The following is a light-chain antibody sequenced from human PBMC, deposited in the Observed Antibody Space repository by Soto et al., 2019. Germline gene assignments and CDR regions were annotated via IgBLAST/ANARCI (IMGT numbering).Light chain of an antibody. CDR2: GAS. CDR3: QQSYSTPHWT. CDR1: QGIFGY. Sequence: DIQMTQSPSSLSASVGDRVTITCRASQGIFGYLNWYQQKPGKAPNLLIFGASSLQSGVPSRFSGNGSGTDFTLTISSLQDEDLATYYCQQSYSTPHWTFGQGTKVEIK. J-gene: IGKJ1*01. V-gene: IGKV1-39*01.